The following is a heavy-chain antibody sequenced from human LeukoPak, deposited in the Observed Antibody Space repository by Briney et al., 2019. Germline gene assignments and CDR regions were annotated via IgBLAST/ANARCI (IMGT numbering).Heavy chain of an antibody. CDR1: GFTFSSYG. CDR3: AKDLYSGYEYYFDY. V-gene: IGHV3-30*18. CDR2: ISYDGSNK. D-gene: IGHD5-12*01. Sequence: PGGSLRLSCAASGFTFSSYGMHWVRHAPGKGLEWVAVISYDGSNKYYADSVKGRFTISRDNSKNTLYLQMNSLRAEDTAVYYCAKDLYSGYEYYFDYWGQGTLVTVSS. J-gene: IGHJ4*02.